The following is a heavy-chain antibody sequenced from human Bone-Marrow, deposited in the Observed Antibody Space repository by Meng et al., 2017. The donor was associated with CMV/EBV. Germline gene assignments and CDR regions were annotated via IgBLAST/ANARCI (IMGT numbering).Heavy chain of an antibody. Sequence: GESLKISCAASGFTFRAYGVHWVRQAPGKGLEWVSAISTSGSNTYYADSVRGRFTISRDNSRNTLYLQMSSLRADDTAIYYCAKILQAHIIAYYYGMDVWGQGTPVTVSS. CDR1: GFTFRAYG. D-gene: IGHD4-11*01. CDR3: AKILQAHIIAYYYGMDV. CDR2: ISTSGSNT. J-gene: IGHJ6*02. V-gene: IGHV3-23*01.